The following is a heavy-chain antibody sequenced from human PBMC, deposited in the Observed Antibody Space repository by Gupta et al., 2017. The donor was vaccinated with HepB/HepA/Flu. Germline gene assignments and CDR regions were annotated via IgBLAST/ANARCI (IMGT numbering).Heavy chain of an antibody. V-gene: IGHV3-74*01. CDR1: GCTLSRYD. CDR2: IKSDGRST. CDR3: ARAYTCLDL. J-gene: IGHJ5*02. Sequence: EVQLVESGGGLGQPGGSLRLSCAASGCTLSRYDIHWVRQVPGRGLVWVSRIKSDGRSTSYAEFVRGRFTISGDSAKNTVYLQMNSLRAEDTAVYYCARAYTCLDLWGQGTLVTVSS. D-gene: IGHD5/OR15-5a*01.